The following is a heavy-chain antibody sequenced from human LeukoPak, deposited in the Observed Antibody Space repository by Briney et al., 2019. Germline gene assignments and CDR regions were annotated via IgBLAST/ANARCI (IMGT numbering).Heavy chain of an antibody. CDR2: ISGSGSSA. CDR1: GFTFSSYA. D-gene: IGHD3-10*01. V-gene: IGHV3-23*01. CDR3: AKTKVYYYGSGSYHDY. J-gene: IGHJ4*02. Sequence: GGSLRLSCAASGFTFSSYAMSWVRQAPGKGLEWVSGISGSGSSAYYADSVKGRFTISRDTSKNTVYLQMNSLRAEDTAVYYCAKTKVYYYGSGSYHDYWGQGTLVTVSS.